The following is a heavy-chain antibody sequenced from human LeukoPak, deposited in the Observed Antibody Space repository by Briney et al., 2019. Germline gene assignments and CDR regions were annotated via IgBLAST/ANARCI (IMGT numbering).Heavy chain of an antibody. Sequence: GGSLRLSCAASGFTFSSYSMSWVRQAPGKGLEWVANIKQDGSEKYYVDSVKSRFTISRDNAKNSLYLQMNSLRAEDTAVYYCARNPDSRGGGYWGQGTLVTVSS. J-gene: IGHJ4*02. CDR1: GFTFSSYS. CDR2: IKQDGSEK. CDR3: ARNPDSRGGGY. V-gene: IGHV3-7*01. D-gene: IGHD2-21*01.